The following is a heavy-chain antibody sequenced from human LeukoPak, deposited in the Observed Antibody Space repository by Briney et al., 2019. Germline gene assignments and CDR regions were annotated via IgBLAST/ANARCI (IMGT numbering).Heavy chain of an antibody. CDR2: IYYSGST. D-gene: IGHD5-18*01. CDR1: GGSISSSSYY. J-gene: IGHJ4*02. CDR3: ANRGYSYVDY. V-gene: IGHV4-39*01. Sequence: PSETLSLTCTVSGGSISSSSYYWGWIRQPPGKGLEWIGSIYYSGSTYYNPSLKSRVTISVDTSKNQFSLKLSSVTAADTAVYYCANRGYSYVDYWGQGTLVTVSS.